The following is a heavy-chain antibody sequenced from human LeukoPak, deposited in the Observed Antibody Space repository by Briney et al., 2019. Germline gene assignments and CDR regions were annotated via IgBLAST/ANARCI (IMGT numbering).Heavy chain of an antibody. CDR3: AKPSIRGYSGYDPDFDX. V-gene: IGHV3-23*01. CDR2: ISGSGGST. J-gene: IGHJ4*02. D-gene: IGHD5-12*01. Sequence: PGRSLRLSCAASGFTFSSYAMSWVRQAPGKGLEWVSAISGSGGSTYYADSVKGRFTISRDNSKNTLYLQMNSLRAEDTAVYYCAKPSIRGYSGYDPDFDXXXXGTLVTVSS. CDR1: GFTFSSYA.